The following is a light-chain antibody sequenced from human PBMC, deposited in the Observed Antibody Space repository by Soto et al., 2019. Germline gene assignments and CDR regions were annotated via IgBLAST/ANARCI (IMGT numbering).Light chain of an antibody. Sequence: QSVLTQPASVSGSPGQSITISCTGSSNEVGGYNYVSWYQQHPGQAPKLIIYEVSDRPSGVSPRFSGSKSGNTASLTISGLQVEDEADYFCTSYTSTIPYVFGSGTKVTVL. CDR1: SNEVGGYNY. CDR2: EVS. V-gene: IGLV2-14*01. J-gene: IGLJ1*01. CDR3: TSYTSTIPYV.